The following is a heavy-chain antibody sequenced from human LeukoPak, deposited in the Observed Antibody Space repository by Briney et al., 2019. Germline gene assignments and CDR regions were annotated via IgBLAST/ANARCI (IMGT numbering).Heavy chain of an antibody. CDR3: AKGTFYYGSGSYCMDV. D-gene: IGHD3-10*01. CDR1: GFTFSSYW. V-gene: IGHV3-7*03. J-gene: IGHJ6*04. Sequence: GGSLRLSCAASGFTFSSYWMSWVRQAPGKGLEWVANIKQDGSEKYYVDSVKGRFTISRDNAKKSVHLQMNSLRAEDTAVYYCAKGTFYYGSGSYCMDVWGKGTTVTVSS. CDR2: IKQDGSEK.